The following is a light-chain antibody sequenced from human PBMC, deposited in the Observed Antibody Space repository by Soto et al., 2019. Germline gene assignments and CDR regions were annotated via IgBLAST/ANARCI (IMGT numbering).Light chain of an antibody. CDR3: SSYTDSSNYV. V-gene: IGLV2-14*01. CDR2: QVT. J-gene: IGLJ1*01. CDR1: SSDLAIYNY. Sequence: QSVLTQPASVSGSPGRSITLACTGTSSDLAIYNYVSWYQQQPGKAPKLMIYQVTNRPSGVSNRFSGSRSGNTASLTISGLQAEDEADYYCSSYTDSSNYVFGTGTKVTVL.